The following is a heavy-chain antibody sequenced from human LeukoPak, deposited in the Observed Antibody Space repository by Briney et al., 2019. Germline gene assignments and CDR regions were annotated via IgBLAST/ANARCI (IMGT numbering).Heavy chain of an antibody. CDR1: GLSFSSYS. Sequence: PGGSLRLSCAASGLSFSSYSMNWVRQALGKGLEWVSSVSSSSSYISYADSVKGRFTISRDNAKKSLYLQMNSLRAEDTAVYYCARDIPRGSGYYFDYWGQGTLVTVSS. CDR2: VSSSSSYI. J-gene: IGHJ4*02. CDR3: ARDIPRGSGYYFDY. D-gene: IGHD3-22*01. V-gene: IGHV3-21*01.